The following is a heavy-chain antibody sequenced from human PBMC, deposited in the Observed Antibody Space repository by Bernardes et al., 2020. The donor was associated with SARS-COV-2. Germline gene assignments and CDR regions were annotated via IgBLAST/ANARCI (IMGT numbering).Heavy chain of an antibody. CDR1: GYSFTSYW. D-gene: IGHD2-2*02. J-gene: IGHJ4*02. V-gene: IGHV5-51*01. CDR2: IYPGDSDT. CDR3: ARGDCSSTSCYIPIY. Sequence: GESLKISCKGSGYSFTSYWIGWVRQMPGKGLEWMGIIYPGDSDTRYSPSFQGQVTISADKSISTAYLQWSSLKASDTAMYYCARGDCSSTSCYIPIYWGQGTLVTVSS.